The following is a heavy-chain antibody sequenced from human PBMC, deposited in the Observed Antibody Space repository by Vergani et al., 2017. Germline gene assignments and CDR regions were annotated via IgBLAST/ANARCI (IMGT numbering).Heavy chain of an antibody. CDR3: ARQRPGSGWSPGDFDD. CDR1: ADSISSGSYY. D-gene: IGHD6-19*01. Sequence: QLQLQQSGPGLVKPSETLFLTCTVSADSISSGSYYWGWLRQPPGKSLEWIGSIYYSGLTDYNPSLKSRVAISVDTSKNQFPLKVTSVTAADTAVYFCARQRPGSGWSPGDFDDWGQGILVTVSS. V-gene: IGHV4-39*01. J-gene: IGHJ4*02. CDR2: IYYSGLT.